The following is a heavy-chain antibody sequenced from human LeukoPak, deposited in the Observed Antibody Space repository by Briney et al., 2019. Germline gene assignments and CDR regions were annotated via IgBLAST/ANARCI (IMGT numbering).Heavy chain of an antibody. Sequence: AGGSLRLSCAVSGFTYNSYAMNWVRQAPGKGLEWVSAITHSGGRAYFADSVKGRFTISRDNAKNTLYLQMNSLRADDTAIYYCAKGGGAYGGIDYWGQGTLVTVSS. CDR2: ITHSGGRA. J-gene: IGHJ4*02. V-gene: IGHV3-23*01. CDR1: GFTYNSYA. D-gene: IGHD4-23*01. CDR3: AKGGGAYGGIDY.